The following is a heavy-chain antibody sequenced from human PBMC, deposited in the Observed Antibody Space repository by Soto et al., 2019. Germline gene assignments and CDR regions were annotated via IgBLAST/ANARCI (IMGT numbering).Heavy chain of an antibody. Sequence: QVQLVESGGGVVQPGRSLRRSCAASGFTFSSYGMHWFRQAPGKGLEWVAVIWYDGSNKYYADSVKGRFTISRDNSKNTLYLQMNSLRAEDTAVYYCARDRGVTTDAFDIWGQGTMVTVSS. CDR1: GFTFSSYG. CDR2: IWYDGSNK. J-gene: IGHJ3*02. CDR3: ARDRGVTTDAFDI. V-gene: IGHV3-33*01. D-gene: IGHD4-17*01.